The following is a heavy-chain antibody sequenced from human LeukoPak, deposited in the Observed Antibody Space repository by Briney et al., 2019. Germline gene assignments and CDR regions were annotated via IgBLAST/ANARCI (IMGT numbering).Heavy chain of an antibody. V-gene: IGHV3-33*01. CDR1: GFTFSSYG. CDR3: ARKYGWGSYLEFYFDY. CDR2: IWCDGSNK. D-gene: IGHD3-10*01. J-gene: IGHJ4*02. Sequence: GGSLRLSCAASGFTFSSYGMHWVRQAPGKGLEWVAVIWCDGSNKYYADSVKGRFTISRDNAKNTLYLQMNSLRAEDTAVYYCARKYGWGSYLEFYFDYWGQGTLVTVSS.